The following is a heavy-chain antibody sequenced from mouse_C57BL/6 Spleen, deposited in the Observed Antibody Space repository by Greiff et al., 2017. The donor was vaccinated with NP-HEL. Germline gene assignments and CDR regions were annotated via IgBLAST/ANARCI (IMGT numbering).Heavy chain of an antibody. V-gene: IGHV5-6*01. CDR3: ARQGTTVVADFDV. Sequence: DVHLVESGGDLVKPGGSLKLSCAASGFTFSSYGMSWVRQTPDKRLEWVATISSGGSYTYYPDSVKGRFTISRDNAKNTQYLQMSSLKSEDTAMYYGARQGTTVVADFDVWGTGTTVTVSS. J-gene: IGHJ1*03. CDR1: GFTFSSYG. D-gene: IGHD1-1*01. CDR2: ISSGGSYT.